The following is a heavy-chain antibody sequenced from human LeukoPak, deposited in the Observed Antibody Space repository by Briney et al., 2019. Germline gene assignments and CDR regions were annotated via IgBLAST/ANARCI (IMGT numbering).Heavy chain of an antibody. V-gene: IGHV1-2*02. D-gene: IGHD6-13*01. J-gene: IGHJ4*02. CDR1: GYTFTGYY. CDR3: ARGKKWYSSSF. CDR2: INPNSGGT. Sequence: ASLNVSCTASGYTFTGYYMRWVRQAPGQGLEWMGWINPNSGGTNYAQKFQGRVTMTRDTSISTAYMELSRLRSDDTAVYYCARGKKWYSSSFWGQGTLVTVSS.